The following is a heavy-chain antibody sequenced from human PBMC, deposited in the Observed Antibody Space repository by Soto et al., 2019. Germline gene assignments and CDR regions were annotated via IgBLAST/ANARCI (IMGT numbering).Heavy chain of an antibody. CDR1: GGSFGGYY. CDR3: AKLGYCSGGSCYSPYYYYYYMDV. J-gene: IGHJ6*03. V-gene: IGHV4-34*01. Sequence: SETLSLTCAVYGGSFGGYYWSWIRQPPGKGLEWIGEINHSGSTNYNPSLKSRVTISVDTSKNQFSLKLSSVTAADTAVYYCAKLGYCSGGSCYSPYYYYYYMDVWGKGTTVT. CDR2: INHSGST. D-gene: IGHD2-15*01.